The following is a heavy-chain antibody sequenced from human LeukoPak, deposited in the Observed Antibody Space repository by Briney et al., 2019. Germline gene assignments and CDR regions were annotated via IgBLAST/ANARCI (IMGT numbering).Heavy chain of an antibody. Sequence: SSEALSLTCTVSGGSISSYYWSWIRQPPGKGLEWIGYIYYSGSTNYNPSLKSRVTISVDTSKNQFSLKLSSVTAADTAVYYCARGSDYYDSSGYYYGFDYWGQGTLVTVSS. J-gene: IGHJ4*02. CDR1: GGSISSYY. CDR3: ARGSDYYDSSGYYYGFDY. D-gene: IGHD3-22*01. V-gene: IGHV4-59*01. CDR2: IYYSGST.